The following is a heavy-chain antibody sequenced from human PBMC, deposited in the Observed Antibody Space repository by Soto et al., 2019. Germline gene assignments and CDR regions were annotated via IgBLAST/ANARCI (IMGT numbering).Heavy chain of an antibody. D-gene: IGHD3-16*01. CDR1: GFTFSSYG. CDR3: AKNPGDVDSNWFDP. Sequence: PGGSLRLSCAASGFTFSSYGVHWVRKAPGKGLEWVAVISYDGSNKYYADSVKGRFTISRDNSKNTLYLQMNSLRAEDTAVYYCAKNPGDVDSNWFDPWGQGTLVTAPQ. CDR2: ISYDGSNK. J-gene: IGHJ5*02. V-gene: IGHV3-30*18.